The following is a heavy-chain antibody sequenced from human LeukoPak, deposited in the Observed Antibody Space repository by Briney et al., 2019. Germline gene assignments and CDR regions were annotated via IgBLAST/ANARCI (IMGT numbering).Heavy chain of an antibody. CDR3: ARDADYYYYMDV. J-gene: IGHJ6*03. Sequence: ASVKVSCKASGYTFTGYYMHWVRQAPGQGLEWMGWINPNSGGTNYAQKFQGRVTMTRDTSISTAYMELSRLRSDDTGVYYCARDADYYYYMDVWGKGTTVTVSS. CDR1: GYTFTGYY. V-gene: IGHV1-2*02. CDR2: INPNSGGT.